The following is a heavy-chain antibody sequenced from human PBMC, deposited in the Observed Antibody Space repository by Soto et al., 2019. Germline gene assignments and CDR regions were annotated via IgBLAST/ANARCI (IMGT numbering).Heavy chain of an antibody. D-gene: IGHD5-12*01. CDR1: GFTFSNYV. V-gene: IGHV3-23*01. CDR2: ITGGGGAT. J-gene: IGHJ4*02. Sequence: EVQLLESGGGLVPPGGSLRLSCAASGFTFSNYVMSWVRQAPGKGLEWVLSITGGGGATFYADSVKGRFTISRDNSKNTLYLQMNSLRAEDTAVYYCAKGYSGYDYGVDHWGQGTLVTVSS. CDR3: AKGYSGYDYGVDH.